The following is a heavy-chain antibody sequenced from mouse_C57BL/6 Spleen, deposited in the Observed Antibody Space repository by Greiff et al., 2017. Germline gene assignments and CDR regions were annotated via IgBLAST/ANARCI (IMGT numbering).Heavy chain of an antibody. CDR1: GYTFTSYW. CDR3: ARFDDYDWGYYFDY. D-gene: IGHD2-4*01. Sequence: QVQLQQPGAELVKPGASVKLSCKASGYTFTSYWMHWVKQRPGQGLEWIGMIHPNSGSTNYNEKFKSKATLTVDKSSSTAYMQLSSLTSADSSVYYCARFDDYDWGYYFDYWGQGTTLTVSS. V-gene: IGHV1-64*01. J-gene: IGHJ2*01. CDR2: IHPNSGST.